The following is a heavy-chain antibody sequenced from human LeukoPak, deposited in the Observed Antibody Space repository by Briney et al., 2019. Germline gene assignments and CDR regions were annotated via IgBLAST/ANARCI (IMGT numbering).Heavy chain of an antibody. CDR2: INPNSGGT. Sequence: ASVKVSCKASGYTFTGYYMHWVRQAPGQGLEWMGWINPNSGGTNYAQKFQGRVTMTRDTSISTAYMELSRLRSDDTAVYYCARSLAWGQWLCYWGQGTLVTVSS. D-gene: IGHD6-19*01. CDR1: GYTFTGYY. CDR3: ARSLAWGQWLCY. V-gene: IGHV1-2*02. J-gene: IGHJ4*02.